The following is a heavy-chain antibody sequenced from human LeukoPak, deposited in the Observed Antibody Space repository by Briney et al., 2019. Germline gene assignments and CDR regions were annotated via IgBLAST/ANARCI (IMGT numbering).Heavy chain of an antibody. Sequence: SENLSLTCAVYGGSFSGYYWSWIRQPPGKWLEWIGEIKHSGSTNYSPSLKSRVTISVDTSKTQSSLKLSSVTAADTAVYYCARRYYDSSGYSIFDYWGQGTLVTVSS. CDR2: IKHSGST. CDR1: GGSFSGYY. V-gene: IGHV4-34*01. J-gene: IGHJ4*02. CDR3: ARRYYDSSGYSIFDY. D-gene: IGHD3-22*01.